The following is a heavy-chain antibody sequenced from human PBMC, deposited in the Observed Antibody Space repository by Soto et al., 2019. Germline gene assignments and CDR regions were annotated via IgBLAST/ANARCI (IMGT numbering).Heavy chain of an antibody. CDR2: INPNSGGT. J-gene: IGHJ6*02. CDR3: ETAAVDTAMVRSNYYYGMDV. V-gene: IGHV1-2*04. Sequence: QVQLVQSGAEVKKPGASVKVSCKASGYTFTGYYMHWVRQAPGQGLEWMGWINPNSGGTNYAQKFQGWVTMTRDTSISTAYMELSRLRSDDTAVYYCETAAVDTAMVRSNYYYGMDVWGQGTTVTVSS. CDR1: GYTFTGYY. D-gene: IGHD5-18*01.